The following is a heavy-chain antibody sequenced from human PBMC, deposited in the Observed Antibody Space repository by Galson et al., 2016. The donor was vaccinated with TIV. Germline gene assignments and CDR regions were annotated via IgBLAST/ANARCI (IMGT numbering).Heavy chain of an antibody. Sequence: QVQLQESGPGLVKPSQTLSLTCAVSGSSISSRHCWGWIRQPPGKGLEWIGGNCHSGSTYYNPSLKSRVTISVDTFKNQFSLKLSSVTAADTALYYCASGWSGAVAYYYMDVWGKGTTVTVSS. D-gene: IGHD1-26*01. J-gene: IGHJ6*03. CDR1: GSSISSRHC. CDR3: ASGWSGAVAYYYMDV. CDR2: NCHSGST. V-gene: IGHV4-38-2*01.